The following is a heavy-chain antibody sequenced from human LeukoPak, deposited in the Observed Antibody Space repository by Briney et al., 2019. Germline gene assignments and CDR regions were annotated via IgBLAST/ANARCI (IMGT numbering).Heavy chain of an antibody. Sequence: ASVKVSCKASGYTFINYDINWVRLATGQGLEWMGWMNPNSGNTGYAQNFQGRVTITRNTSISTAYMELSSLGSEDTAVYYCARGSWYGRSAHYSYYYMDVWGKGTTVTVSS. CDR3: ARGSWYGRSAHYSYYYMDV. J-gene: IGHJ6*03. CDR1: GYTFINYD. CDR2: MNPNSGNT. V-gene: IGHV1-8*03. D-gene: IGHD2-15*01.